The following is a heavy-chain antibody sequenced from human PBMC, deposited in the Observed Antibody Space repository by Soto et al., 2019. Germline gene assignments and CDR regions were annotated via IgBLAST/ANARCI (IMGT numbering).Heavy chain of an antibody. CDR3: TMGLLWFGAY. V-gene: IGHV3-11*01. Sequence: PGGSLRLSCAGSGFTFSDYYMSWIRQAPGKGLEWVSHISEGGTTIYYSDSVKGRFTVSRDDAKNSLYLQMNSLRVADTAVYYCTMGLLWFGAYWGQGTLVTVSS. CDR2: ISEGGTTI. J-gene: IGHJ4*02. CDR1: GFTFSDYY. D-gene: IGHD3-10*01.